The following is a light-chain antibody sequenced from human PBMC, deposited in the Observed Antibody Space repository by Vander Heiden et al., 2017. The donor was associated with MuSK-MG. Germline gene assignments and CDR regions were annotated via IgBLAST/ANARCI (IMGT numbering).Light chain of an antibody. CDR2: DVS. CDR3: CSYAGSYVV. Sequence: QSALTQPRSVSGSPAQSVTISCTGTSSAVAGYNYVSWYQQHPGKAPKLMIYDVSKRPSGVPDRFSGSKSGNTASLTISGLQAEDEADYYGCSYAGSYVVFGGGTKLTVL. J-gene: IGLJ2*01. V-gene: IGLV2-11*01. CDR1: SSAVAGYNY.